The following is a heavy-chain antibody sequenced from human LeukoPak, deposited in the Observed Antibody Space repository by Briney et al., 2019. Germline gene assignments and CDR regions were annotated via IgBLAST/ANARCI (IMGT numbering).Heavy chain of an antibody. D-gene: IGHD3-16*01. CDR3: ARIKKEKTRFYYYYMDI. CDR1: GGSISSYY. CDR2: IYTSGST. V-gene: IGHV4-4*09. J-gene: IGHJ6*03. Sequence: SETLSLTCTVSGGSISSYYWSWIRQPPGKGLEWIGYIYTSGSTNYNPSLKSRVTISVDTSKNQFSLKLSSVTAADTAVYYCARIKKEKTRFYYYYMDIWGKGTTVTVSS.